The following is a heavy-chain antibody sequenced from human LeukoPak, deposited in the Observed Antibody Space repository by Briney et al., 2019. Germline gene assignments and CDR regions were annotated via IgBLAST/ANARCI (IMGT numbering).Heavy chain of an antibody. CDR1: GGSISSYY. V-gene: IGHV4-59*01. CDR3: ARGGSGTYYHY. Sequence: SEILSLTCTVSGGSISSYYWSWIRQPPGKGLEWIGYIYYSGSTNYNPSLKSRVTISVDTSKNQFSLKLSSVTAADTAVYYCARGGSGTYYHYWGQGTLVTVSS. D-gene: IGHD1-26*01. CDR2: IYYSGST. J-gene: IGHJ4*02.